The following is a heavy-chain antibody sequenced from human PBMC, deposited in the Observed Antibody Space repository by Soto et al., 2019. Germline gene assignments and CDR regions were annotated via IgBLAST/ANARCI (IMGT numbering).Heavy chain of an antibody. CDR3: AKDMGSRPILGVVTYDINYYGMDV. D-gene: IGHD3-3*01. CDR2: IRWDGGST. CDR1: GFTFDDYA. V-gene: IGHV3-43D*04. J-gene: IGHJ6*02. Sequence: SLRLPCAPSGFTFDDYAMHCVRQAPGQGLEWVSRIRWDGGSTYYADSVEGRFTISRDNSKNTVYLQMNSLRAEDTALYYCAKDMGSRPILGVVTYDINYYGMDVWGQGTTVTVS.